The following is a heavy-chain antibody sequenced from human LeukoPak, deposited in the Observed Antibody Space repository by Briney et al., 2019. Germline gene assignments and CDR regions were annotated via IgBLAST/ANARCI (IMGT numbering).Heavy chain of an antibody. CDR3: ARGTNNAFDI. V-gene: IGHV3-7*01. D-gene: IGHD2-2*01. Sequence: GGSLRLSCDATGFTFSSYWMSWVCQAPGKGLEWVANIKQDGSEKDYVDSVKGRFTISRDNAKNSLYLQMNSLRAEDTAVYYCARGTNNAFDIWGQGTIVTVSS. CDR2: IKQDGSEK. CDR1: GFTFSSYW. J-gene: IGHJ3*02.